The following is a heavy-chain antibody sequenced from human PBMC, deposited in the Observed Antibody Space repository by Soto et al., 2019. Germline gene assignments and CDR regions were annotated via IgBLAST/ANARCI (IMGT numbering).Heavy chain of an antibody. V-gene: IGHV3-66*01. J-gene: IGHJ6*04. CDR1: GITVYNNY. Sequence: EVQLVESGGGLVQRGGSLRLSCAAAGITVYNNYMSWGRQAPGKGLEWVSVIYSGGSTSYADSVKGRFTISRDGSKNTVYLQMNSLRAEDTAVYYCARDVGVWGRGTTVTVSS. CDR2: IYSGGST. CDR3: ARDVGV.